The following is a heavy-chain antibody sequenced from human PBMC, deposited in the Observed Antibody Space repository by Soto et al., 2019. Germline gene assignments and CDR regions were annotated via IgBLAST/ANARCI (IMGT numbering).Heavy chain of an antibody. CDR2: IWYDGSNK. CDR1: GFTFSSYG. D-gene: IGHD3-22*01. Sequence: QVQLVKSGGGVVQPGRSLRLSCAASGFTFSSYGMQWVRQAPGKGLEWVAVIWYDGSNKYYADSVKGRFTISRDNSKNTLYLQMNSLRAEDTAVYYCARGTDSSGYYYYYYGMDVWGQGTTVTVSS. CDR3: ARGTDSSGYYYYYYGMDV. V-gene: IGHV3-33*01. J-gene: IGHJ6*02.